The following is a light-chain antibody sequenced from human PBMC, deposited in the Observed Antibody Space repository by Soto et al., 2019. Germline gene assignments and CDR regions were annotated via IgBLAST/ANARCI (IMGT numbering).Light chain of an antibody. CDR1: QSVSSSY. V-gene: IGKV3-20*01. CDR2: GAS. CDR3: QHYRTS. Sequence: EIVLTQSPGTLSLSPGERATLSCRASQSVSSSYLAWYQQKPGQPPRLLIYGASSRATGLPDRFSGSGSGTDFTLAITRLETDDFAVYYCQHYRTSFGGGTKVEIK. J-gene: IGKJ4*01.